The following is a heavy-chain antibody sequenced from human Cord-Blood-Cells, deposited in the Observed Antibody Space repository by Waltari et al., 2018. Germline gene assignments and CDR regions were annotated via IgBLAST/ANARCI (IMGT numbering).Heavy chain of an antibody. J-gene: IGHJ4*02. Sequence: QLQLQESGPGLVKPSETLSLTCTVSGGSISSSSYYWGWIRQPPGKGLEWIGRIYSSASTYDNPSLKSLVTISVATSKNQFSRKLSSVTGADTAVYYCARELRFLEWLVDYWGQGTLVTVSS. CDR2: IYSSAST. V-gene: IGHV4-39*02. D-gene: IGHD3-3*01. CDR1: GGSISSSSYY. CDR3: ARELRFLEWLVDY.